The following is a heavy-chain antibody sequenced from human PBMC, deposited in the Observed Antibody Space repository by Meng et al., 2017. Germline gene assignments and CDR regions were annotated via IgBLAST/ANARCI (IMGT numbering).Heavy chain of an antibody. J-gene: IGHJ5*02. CDR3: ARGTVLLWFGELLHRNWFDP. CDR1: SGSSSSSNW. V-gene: IGHV4-4*02. D-gene: IGHD3-10*01. CDR2: IYHSGST. Sequence: QVPLQGRAPVPLSLSGTPSCTWFSPSGSSSSSNWWSWARQPPGKGLEWIGKIYHSGSTNYNPSLKSRVTISVDKSKNQFSLKLSSVTAADTAVYYCARGTVLLWFGELLHRNWFDPWGQGTLVTVSS.